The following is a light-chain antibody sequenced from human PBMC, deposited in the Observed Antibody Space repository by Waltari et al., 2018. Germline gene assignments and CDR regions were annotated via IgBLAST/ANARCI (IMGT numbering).Light chain of an antibody. CDR1: QGIGND. CDR2: AAS. Sequence: DFQMTQSPSSLSASIGDTVTITCRASQGIGNDLAWYQQKPGKSPNLLIYAASTLQSGVPSRFSGSGFGTDFSRTISSLQPEDVATYYCQKYNSAPWTFGQGTKVEMK. V-gene: IGKV1-27*01. J-gene: IGKJ1*01. CDR3: QKYNSAPWT.